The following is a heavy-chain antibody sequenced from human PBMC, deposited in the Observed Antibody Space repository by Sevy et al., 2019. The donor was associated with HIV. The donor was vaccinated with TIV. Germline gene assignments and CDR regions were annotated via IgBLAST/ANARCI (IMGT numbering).Heavy chain of an antibody. D-gene: IGHD3-16*01. Sequence: GGSLRLSCAASGFTFSNYAMHWVRQAPGKGLEWVTFIRYDGNNKYYADSVRGRFTISRDNSKNTLYLQMNSLRAEDMAVYYCAKRGEGNYFYYMDVWGKGTTVTVSS. J-gene: IGHJ6*03. V-gene: IGHV3-30*02. CDR3: AKRGEGNYFYYMDV. CDR1: GFTFSNYA. CDR2: IRYDGNNK.